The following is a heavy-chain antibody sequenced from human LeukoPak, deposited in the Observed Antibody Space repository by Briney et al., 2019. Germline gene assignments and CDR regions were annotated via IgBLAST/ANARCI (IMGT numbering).Heavy chain of an antibody. CDR2: ISFDGIYK. CDR3: ASLGATTIYYYGMDV. D-gene: IGHD1-26*01. Sequence: GGSLRLSCAASGFTFSTYGMHWVRQAPGKGLEWVAVISFDGIYKFYSDSVKGRFSISRDNSNNTLSLQMNSLRADDTAVYYCASLGATTIYYYGMDVWGQGTTVTVSS. V-gene: IGHV3-30*03. CDR1: GFTFSTYG. J-gene: IGHJ6*02.